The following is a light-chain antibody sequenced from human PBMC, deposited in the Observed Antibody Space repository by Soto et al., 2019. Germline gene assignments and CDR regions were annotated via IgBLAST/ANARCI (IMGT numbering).Light chain of an antibody. CDR1: SGHSNYA. J-gene: IGLJ2*01. Sequence: QLVLTQSPSASASLGASVKLTCTLSSGHSNYAIAWHQQQPEKGPRYLMKVNSDGSHRKGDGIPDRFSGSSSGTERYLTISSLQSEDEADYYCQTWDTGIRVFGGGTKVTVL. CDR2: VNSDGSH. V-gene: IGLV4-69*01. CDR3: QTWDTGIRV.